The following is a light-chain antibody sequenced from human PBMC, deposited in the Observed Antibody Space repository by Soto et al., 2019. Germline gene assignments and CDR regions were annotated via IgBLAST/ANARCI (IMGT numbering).Light chain of an antibody. CDR3: SYYAGSGTWV. J-gene: IGLJ3*02. CDR1: SSGVGSYNL. Sequence: QSALPQPASVSGSHGQSSTISCTGTSSGVGSYNLVSWYQQHPGKAPKFMISEVTTRPSGVSTRFSGSKSGNTASLTISGLQADDESDYYWSYYAGSGTWVFGERTKLTVL. V-gene: IGLV2-23*02. CDR2: EVT.